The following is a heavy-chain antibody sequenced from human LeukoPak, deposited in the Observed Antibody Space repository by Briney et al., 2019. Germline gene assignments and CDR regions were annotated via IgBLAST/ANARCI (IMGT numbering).Heavy chain of an antibody. V-gene: IGHV4-59*12. CDR3: ARSPTRRPFDY. D-gene: IGHD6-6*01. CDR2: IYYSGST. CDR1: GGSISSYY. J-gene: IGHJ4*02. Sequence: PSETLSLTCTVSGGSISSYYWSWIRQPPGKGLEWIGYIYYSGSTNYNPSLKSRVTISVDTSKNQFSLKLSSVTAADTAVYYCARSPTRRPFDYWGQGTLVTVSS.